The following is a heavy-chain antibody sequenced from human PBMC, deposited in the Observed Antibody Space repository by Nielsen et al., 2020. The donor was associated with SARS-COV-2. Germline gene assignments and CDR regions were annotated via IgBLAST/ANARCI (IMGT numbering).Heavy chain of an antibody. J-gene: IGHJ6*02. CDR1: GFTFSSYD. CDR2: IGTAGDT. V-gene: IGHV3-13*01. Sequence: GESLKISCAASGFTFSSYDTHWVRQATGKGLEWVSAIGTAGDTYYPGSVKGRFTISRENAKNSLYLQMNSLRAGDTAVYYCARSSGYYGMDVWGQGTTVTVSS. D-gene: IGHD6-19*01. CDR3: ARSSGYYGMDV.